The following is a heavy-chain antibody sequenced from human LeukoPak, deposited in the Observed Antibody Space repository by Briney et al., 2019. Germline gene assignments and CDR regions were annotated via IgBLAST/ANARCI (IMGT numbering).Heavy chain of an antibody. CDR3: AKVRVQYGDNPFDY. D-gene: IGHD4-17*01. V-gene: IGHV3-30*18. CDR1: GFTFSSYG. Sequence: KPGGSLRLSCAASGFTFSSYGMHWVRQAPGKGLEWVAVISYDGSNKYYADSVKGRFTISRDNSKNTLYLQMNSLRAEDTAVYYCAKVRVQYGDNPFDYWGQGTLVTVSS. CDR2: ISYDGSNK. J-gene: IGHJ4*02.